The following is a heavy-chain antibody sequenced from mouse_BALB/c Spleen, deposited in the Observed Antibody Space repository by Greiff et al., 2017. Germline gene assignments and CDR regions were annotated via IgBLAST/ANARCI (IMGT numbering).Heavy chain of an antibody. J-gene: IGHJ4*01. Sequence: VQLKESGGGLVKPGGSLKLSCAASGFTFSDYYMYWVRQTPEKRLEWVATISDGGSYTYYPDSVKGRFTISRDNAKNNLYLQMSSLKSEDTAMYYCARGRDWDYAMDYWGQGTSVTVSS. V-gene: IGHV5-4*02. CDR3: ARGRDWDYAMDY. CDR1: GFTFSDYY. CDR2: ISDGGSYT.